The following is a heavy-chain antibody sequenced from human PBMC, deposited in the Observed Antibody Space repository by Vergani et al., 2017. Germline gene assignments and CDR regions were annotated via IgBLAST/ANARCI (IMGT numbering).Heavy chain of an antibody. CDR1: GGTFSSYA. J-gene: IGHJ3*02. CDR2: IIPIFGTA. Sequence: QVQLVQSGAEVKKPGSSVKVSCKASGGTFSSYAISWVRQAPGQGLEWMGRIIPIFGTANYAQKFQGRVPITADKSTSTAYMELSSLRSEDTAVYYCARDRLMMGEPDAFDIWGQGTMVTVSS. D-gene: IGHD1-26*01. CDR3: ARDRLMMGEPDAFDI. V-gene: IGHV1-69*14.